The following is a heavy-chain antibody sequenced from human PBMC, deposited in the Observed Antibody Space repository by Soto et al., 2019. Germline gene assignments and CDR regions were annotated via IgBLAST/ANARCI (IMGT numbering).Heavy chain of an antibody. CDR1: GGSFSGYY. CDR3: AVSNHYGSGDWFDP. CDR2: INHSGST. Sequence: SETLSLTCAVYGGSFSGYYWSWIRQPPGKGLEWIGEINHSGSTNYNPSLKSRVTISVDTSKNQFSLKLSSVTAADTAVYYCAVSNHYGSGDWFDPWGQGTLVTVSS. J-gene: IGHJ5*02. D-gene: IGHD3-10*01. V-gene: IGHV4-34*01.